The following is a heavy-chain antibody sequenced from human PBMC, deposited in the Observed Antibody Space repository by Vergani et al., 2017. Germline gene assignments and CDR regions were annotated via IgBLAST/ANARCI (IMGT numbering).Heavy chain of an antibody. Sequence: ELQLMESGGGVVQPGGSLRLSCAASGFTFSSYGMYWVRQAPGKGLEWVSVISGSGGRAKYADSVKGRFTVSRDNSKKTLYLQLNRVRAEDTAVYYCARDVLPWDGHYFEYLGQGTLVTVSS. D-gene: IGHD1-26*01. CDR1: GFTFSSYG. V-gene: IGHV3-23*01. J-gene: IGHJ4*02. CDR3: ARDVLPWDGHYFEY. CDR2: ISGSGGRA.